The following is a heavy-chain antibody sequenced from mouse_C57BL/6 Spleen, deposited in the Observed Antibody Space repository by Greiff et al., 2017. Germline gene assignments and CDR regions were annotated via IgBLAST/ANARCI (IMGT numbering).Heavy chain of an antibody. CDR3: ARFAVATPYYFDY. J-gene: IGHJ2*01. CDR1: GYTFTSYW. V-gene: IGHV1-69*01. D-gene: IGHD1-1*01. CDR2: IDPSDSYT. Sequence: QVQLQQPGAELVMPGASVKLSCKASGYTFTSYWMHWVKQRPGQGFEWIGEIDPSDSYTNYNQKFKGKSTLTVVKSSSTAYMQLSSLTSEDSAVDDCARFAVATPYYFDYWGQGTTLTVSS.